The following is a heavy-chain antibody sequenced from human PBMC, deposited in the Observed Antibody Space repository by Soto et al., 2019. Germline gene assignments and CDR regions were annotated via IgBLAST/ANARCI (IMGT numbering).Heavy chain of an antibody. CDR3: ASQADRATTVVRF. CDR1: GGSISSSSYY. V-gene: IGHV4-39*01. D-gene: IGHD4-17*01. J-gene: IGHJ4*02. Sequence: PSETLSLTCTVSGGSISSSSYYWGWIRQPPGKGLEWIGSIYYTGSTYYNPSLKSRVTISVDTSKNQFSPILTSLTAADTAGYYCASQADRATTVVRFWGKGTLVTVSS. CDR2: IYYTGST.